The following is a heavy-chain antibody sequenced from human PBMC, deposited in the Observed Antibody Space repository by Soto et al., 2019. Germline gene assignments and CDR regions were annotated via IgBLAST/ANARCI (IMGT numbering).Heavy chain of an antibody. J-gene: IGHJ6*02. CDR3: ARYRKEGYYYYGMDV. CDR1: GGSISSSNW. D-gene: IGHD3-16*02. Sequence: PSETLSLTCAVSGGSISSSNWWSWVRQPPGKGLEWIGEIYHSGSTNYNPSLKSRVTISVDKSKNQFSLKLSSVTAADTAVYYCARYRKEGYYYYGMDVWGQGTTVTVSS. CDR2: IYHSGST. V-gene: IGHV4-4*02.